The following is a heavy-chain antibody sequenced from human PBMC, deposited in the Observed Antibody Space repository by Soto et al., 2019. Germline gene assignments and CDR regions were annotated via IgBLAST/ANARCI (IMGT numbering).Heavy chain of an antibody. J-gene: IGHJ3*02. CDR1: GGTFSSYA. V-gene: IGHV1-69*01. Sequence: VKVSCKASGGTFSSYAISWVRQAPGQGLEWMGGIIPIFGTANYAQKFQGRVTITADESTSTAYMELSGLRSEDTAVYYCARGAAAGTLNDAFDIWGQGTMVTVAS. CDR3: ARGAAAGTLNDAFDI. CDR2: IIPIFGTA. D-gene: IGHD6-13*01.